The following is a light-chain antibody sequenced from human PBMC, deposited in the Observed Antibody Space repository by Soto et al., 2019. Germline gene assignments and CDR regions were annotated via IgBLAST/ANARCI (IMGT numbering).Light chain of an antibody. V-gene: IGKV3-20*01. CDR2: GAS. Sequence: EIVLMQSPGTLSLSPGERATLSCRSSQSVSSSYLAWYQQKPAQAPRLLIYGASCRATGIPDRFSGSGSETDFTLTISRREPEDIAVYYCQQYGSSPTFGGGTKV. J-gene: IGKJ4*01. CDR3: QQYGSSPT. CDR1: QSVSSSY.